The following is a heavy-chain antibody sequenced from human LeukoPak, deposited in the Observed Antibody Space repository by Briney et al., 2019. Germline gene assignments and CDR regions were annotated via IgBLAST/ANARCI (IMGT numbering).Heavy chain of an antibody. CDR1: GFTFSSNY. V-gene: IGHV3-53*01. Sequence: GGSLRLSCAASGFTFSSNYMRWVRQAPGQGLEWVSVIYSGGSTYYADSVKSRFTISRDNSKNTLYLQMNSLRAEDTAVYYCARDASSGSPALYFDYWGQGTLVTVSS. J-gene: IGHJ4*02. CDR2: IYSGGST. D-gene: IGHD6-6*01. CDR3: ARDASSGSPALYFDY.